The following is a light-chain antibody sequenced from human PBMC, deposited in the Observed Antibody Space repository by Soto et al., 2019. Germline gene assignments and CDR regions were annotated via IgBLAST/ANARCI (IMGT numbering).Light chain of an antibody. V-gene: IGKV3D-20*02. CDR2: GAS. Sequence: IVMTQSPATLSLSPGERATLSCRASQSVTSRYLAWYQQKPGQAPRLLIYGASNRATGIPERFSGSGSGTDFTLTISSLEPEDFAVYYCQQRGEWPPGATFGQGTRLEN. J-gene: IGKJ5*01. CDR3: QQRGEWPPGAT. CDR1: QSVTSRY.